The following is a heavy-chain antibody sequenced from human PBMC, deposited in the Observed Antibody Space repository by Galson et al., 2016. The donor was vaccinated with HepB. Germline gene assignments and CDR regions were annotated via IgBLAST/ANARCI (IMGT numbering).Heavy chain of an antibody. V-gene: IGHV3-30*18. Sequence: SLRLSCAGSGFLFRGYGMHWVRQAPGKGLEWVAADSMDGRRKFYSDSVRGRFTISRDNSNNMLFLQMDSLRPDDTAVYYCAKRHEFCPPVGCSVDYRGQGTRVSVSS. CDR2: DSMDGRRK. CDR3: AKRHEFCPPVGCSVDY. J-gene: IGHJ4*02. D-gene: IGHD3-10*02. CDR1: GFLFRGYG.